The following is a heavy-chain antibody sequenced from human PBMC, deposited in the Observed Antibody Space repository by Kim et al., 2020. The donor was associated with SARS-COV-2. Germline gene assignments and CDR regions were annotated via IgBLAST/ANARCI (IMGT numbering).Heavy chain of an antibody. CDR3: AREYCSSTSCQPFDY. J-gene: IGHJ4*02. V-gene: IGHV3-33*01. CDR2: IWYDGSNK. Sequence: GGSLRLSCAASGFTFSSYGMHWVRQAPGKGLEWVAVIWYDGSNKYYADSVKGRFTISRDNSKNTLYLQMNSLRAEDTAVYYCAREYCSSTSCQPFDYWGQGTLVTVSS. CDR1: GFTFSSYG. D-gene: IGHD2-2*01.